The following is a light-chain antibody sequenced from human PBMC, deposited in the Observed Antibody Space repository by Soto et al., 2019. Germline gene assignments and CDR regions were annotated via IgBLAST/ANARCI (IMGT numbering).Light chain of an antibody. Sequence: QSALTQPASVSGSPGQSITISCTGTSSDVGGYNYVSWYQQHPGKAPKLMIYDVSNRPSGVSNRFSGSKSGNTASLTISGRQAEDEADYYCSSYTSSSTPEVVFGGGTKVTVL. J-gene: IGLJ2*01. CDR3: SSYTSSSTPEVV. V-gene: IGLV2-14*01. CDR2: DVS. CDR1: SSDVGGYNY.